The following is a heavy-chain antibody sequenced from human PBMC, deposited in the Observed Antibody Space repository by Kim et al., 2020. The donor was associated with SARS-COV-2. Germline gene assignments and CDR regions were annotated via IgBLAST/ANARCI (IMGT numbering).Heavy chain of an antibody. CDR1: GFTFGDYA. J-gene: IGHJ4*02. CDR2: IRSKAYGGTT. D-gene: IGHD2-15*01. Sequence: GGSLRLSCTASGFTFGDYAMSWFRQAPGKGLEWVGFIRSKAYGGTTEYAASVKGRFTISRDDSKSIAYLQMNSLKTEDTAVYYCTSIDHCSGGSCYRDYWGQGTLVTVSS. V-gene: IGHV3-49*03. CDR3: TSIDHCSGGSCYRDY.